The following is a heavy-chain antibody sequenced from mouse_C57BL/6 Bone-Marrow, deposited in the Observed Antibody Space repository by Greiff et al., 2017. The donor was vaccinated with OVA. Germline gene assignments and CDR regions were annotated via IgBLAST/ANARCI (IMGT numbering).Heavy chain of an antibody. CDR3: AREGDYYGSSFTAYYAMDY. Sequence: VHLVESGAELARPGASVKLSCKASGYTFTSSGISWVKQRTGQGLEWIGEIYPISGNTYYNEKFKVQATLTAAKSSRTAYMELRSLTSEDSAVYFCAREGDYYGSSFTAYYAMDYWGQGTSVTVSS. V-gene: IGHV1-81*01. CDR1: GYTFTSSG. D-gene: IGHD1-1*01. J-gene: IGHJ4*01. CDR2: IYPISGNT.